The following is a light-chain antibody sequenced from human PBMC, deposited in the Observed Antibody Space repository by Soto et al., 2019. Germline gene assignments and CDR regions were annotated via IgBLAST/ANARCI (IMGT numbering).Light chain of an antibody. CDR1: SSDVGGYNY. J-gene: IGLJ1*01. CDR2: DVS. Sequence: QSALTQPASVSGSPGQSITISCTGTSSDVGGYNYVSWYQQHPGKAPKLMIYDVSNRPPGVSNRFSGSKSGNTASLTISGLQAEDDADYYCSSYTSSSTPYVFGTGTKLTFL. CDR3: SSYTSSSTPYV. V-gene: IGLV2-14*03.